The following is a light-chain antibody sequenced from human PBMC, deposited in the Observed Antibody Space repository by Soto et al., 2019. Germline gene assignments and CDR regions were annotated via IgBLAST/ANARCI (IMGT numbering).Light chain of an antibody. CDR2: GAS. CDR1: ESISRDY. Sequence: EIVLTQSPGTLSLSPGQRATLSCRASESISRDYLAWYQQRLGQAPRLLIYGASSGATGIPDRFSGSGSGTDFTLTISRLEPEEFAIYYCQQYGGVPYTFGPWTKLEIK. V-gene: IGKV3-20*01. J-gene: IGKJ2*01. CDR3: QQYGGVPYT.